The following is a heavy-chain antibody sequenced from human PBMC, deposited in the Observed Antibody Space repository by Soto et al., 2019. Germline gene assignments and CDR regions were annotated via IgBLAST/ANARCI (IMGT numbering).Heavy chain of an antibody. J-gene: IGHJ6*02. V-gene: IGHV3-30-3*01. Sequence: GGSLRLSCAASGFTFSSYAMHWVRQAPGKGLEWVAVISYDGSNKYYADSVKGRFTTSRDNSKNTLYLQMNSLRAEDTAVYYCARELTAMAAYYYYGMDVWGQGTTVTVYS. CDR2: ISYDGSNK. D-gene: IGHD5-18*01. CDR1: GFTFSSYA. CDR3: ARELTAMAAYYYYGMDV.